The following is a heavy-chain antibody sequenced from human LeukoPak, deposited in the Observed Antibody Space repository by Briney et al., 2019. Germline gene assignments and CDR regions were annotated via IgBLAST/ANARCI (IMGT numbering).Heavy chain of an antibody. CDR2: ISYDGSNK. CDR3: AKAFVVVTATRFDP. D-gene: IGHD2-21*02. V-gene: IGHV3-30*18. J-gene: IGHJ5*02. Sequence: PGRSPRLSCAASGFTFSSYGMHWVRQAPGKGLEWVTVISYDGSNKYYADSVKGRFTISRDNSKNTLYLQMNSLRAEDTAVYYCAKAFVVVTATRFDPWGQGTLVTVSS. CDR1: GFTFSSYG.